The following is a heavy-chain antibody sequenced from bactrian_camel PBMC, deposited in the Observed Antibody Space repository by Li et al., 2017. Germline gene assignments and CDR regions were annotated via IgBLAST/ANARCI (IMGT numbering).Heavy chain of an antibody. D-gene: IGHD4*01. Sequence: HVQLVESGGGSVQAGGSLRLSCAASGFTFSDYWIFWVRQAPGQGLEWVSFISNGGGTTDYADSVTGRFTISRDNAKSTVFLQMDSLKSEDTALYYCATDPYGDSARAFGYWGQGTQVTVS. CDR1: GFTFSDYW. J-gene: IGHJ6*01. CDR3: ATDPYGDSARAFGY. CDR2: ISNGGGTT. V-gene: IGHV3S1*01.